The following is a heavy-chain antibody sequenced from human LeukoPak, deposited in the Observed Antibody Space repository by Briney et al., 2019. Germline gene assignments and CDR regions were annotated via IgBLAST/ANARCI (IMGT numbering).Heavy chain of an antibody. CDR3: AKGTIAAAAALDYYFDY. D-gene: IGHD6-13*01. CDR2: ISGSGGST. Sequence: GGSLRLSCAASGFTFSSYAMSWVRQAPGKGLEWVSAISGSGGSTYYADSVKGRFNIPRDNSKNTLYQQMNSLRAEDTAVYYCAKGTIAAAAALDYYFDYWGQGTLVTVSS. J-gene: IGHJ4*02. CDR1: GFTFSSYA. V-gene: IGHV3-23*01.